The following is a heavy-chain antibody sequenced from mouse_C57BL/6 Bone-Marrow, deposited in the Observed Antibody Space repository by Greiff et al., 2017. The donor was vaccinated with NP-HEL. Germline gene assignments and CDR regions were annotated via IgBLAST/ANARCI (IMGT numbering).Heavy chain of an antibody. Sequence: QVQLQHPGAELVKPGASVKLSCKASGYTFTSYWMHWVKQRPGQGLEWIGMIHPNSGSTNYNEKFKSKATLTVDKSSSTAYMQLSSLTSEDSAVYYCARWGIYYDYHAWFAYWGQGTLVTVSA. CDR2: IHPNSGST. CDR3: ARWGIYYDYHAWFAY. V-gene: IGHV1-64*01. CDR1: GYTFTSYW. J-gene: IGHJ3*01. D-gene: IGHD2-4*01.